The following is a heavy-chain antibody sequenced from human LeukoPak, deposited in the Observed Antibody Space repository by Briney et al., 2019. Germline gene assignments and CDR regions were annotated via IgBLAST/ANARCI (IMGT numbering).Heavy chain of an antibody. J-gene: IGHJ4*02. Sequence: SETLSLTCTVSGGSISSYYWNWIRQPAGKGLEWIGRIYTSGSTNYNPSLKSRVTMSVDTSKNQFSLKLTSVTAADTAVYYCARGGAVAGGFDYWGQGTLVTVSS. D-gene: IGHD6-19*01. CDR3: ARGGAVAGGFDY. CDR2: IYTSGST. V-gene: IGHV4-4*07. CDR1: GGSISSYY.